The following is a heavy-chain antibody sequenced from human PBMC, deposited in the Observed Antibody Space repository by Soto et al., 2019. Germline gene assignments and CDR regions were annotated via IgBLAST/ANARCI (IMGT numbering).Heavy chain of an antibody. CDR2: IYYSGST. Sequence: SDTLSLSCTVSGGSISSYYWSWIRQPPGKGLEWIGYIYYSGSTNYNPSLKSRVTISVDTSKNQFSLKLSSVTAADTAVYYCARDGGHSYGRYGMDVWGQGTTVT. J-gene: IGHJ6*02. D-gene: IGHD5-18*01. CDR3: ARDGGHSYGRYGMDV. V-gene: IGHV4-59*01. CDR1: GGSISSYY.